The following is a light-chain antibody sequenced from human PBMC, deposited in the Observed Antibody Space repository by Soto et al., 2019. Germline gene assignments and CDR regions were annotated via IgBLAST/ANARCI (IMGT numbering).Light chain of an antibody. V-gene: IGLV2-11*01. CDR2: DVT. CDR3: CSYAGSYIPVV. Sequence: QSALTQPRSVSGSPGQSVTISCTGTSSDVGGYNYVSWYQQHPGKAPKLMIYDVTKRPSGVPDRFSGSKSGSAASLTISGLQAEDEADYYCCSYAGSYIPVVFGGGTKVTVL. CDR1: SSDVGGYNY. J-gene: IGLJ2*01.